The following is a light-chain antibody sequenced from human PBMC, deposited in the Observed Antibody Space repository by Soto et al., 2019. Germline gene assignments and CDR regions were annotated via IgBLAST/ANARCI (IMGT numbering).Light chain of an antibody. CDR1: QSVSSY. J-gene: IGKJ5*01. CDR3: QQRSNWPPIT. V-gene: IGKV3-11*01. CDR2: DAS. Sequence: SPATLSLSPGERATLSCRASQSVSSYLAWYQQKPCQAPRLLIYDASNRATGILARFSGSGSWTDFTLTISSLEPEDFAVYYCQQRSNWPPITFGQGTRLEIK.